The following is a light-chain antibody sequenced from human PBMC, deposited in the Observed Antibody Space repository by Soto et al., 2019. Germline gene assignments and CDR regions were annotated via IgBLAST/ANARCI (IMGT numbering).Light chain of an antibody. CDR1: QSISSY. CDR2: DAS. J-gene: IGKJ2*02. CDR3: QQYDNLPRT. V-gene: IGKV1-33*01. Sequence: DIQMTQSPSSLSASVGDRVTITCRASQSISSYLNWYQHKPGKAPKLLLYDASTLQTGVPSRFSGSGSGTHFTFTISSLQPEDIATYYCQQYDNLPRTFGQGTKV.